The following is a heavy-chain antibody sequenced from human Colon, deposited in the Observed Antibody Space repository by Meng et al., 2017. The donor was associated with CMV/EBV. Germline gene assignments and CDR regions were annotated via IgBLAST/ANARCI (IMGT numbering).Heavy chain of an antibody. CDR3: AKEAPGGNYWYFDL. J-gene: IGHJ2*01. CDR2: MYTSGST. CDR1: GGSITSYY. D-gene: IGHD1-26*01. V-gene: IGHV4-4*07. Sequence: QIQMQKSRPGLVQPSETLCLTCTVSGGSITSYYCSWTRQPAGRGLEWIGRMYTSGSTNYNPSLKSRVTMSVDTSKKQFSLKLSSVTAADTAMYYCAKEAPGGNYWYFDLWGRGTLVTVSS.